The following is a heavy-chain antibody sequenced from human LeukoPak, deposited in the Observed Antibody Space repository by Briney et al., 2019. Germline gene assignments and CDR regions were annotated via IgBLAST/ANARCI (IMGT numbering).Heavy chain of an antibody. V-gene: IGHV1-46*01. Sequence: ASVKVSCRVSGYTFTSYYMHWVRQAPGQGLEWMGIINPSGGRTSYTQKFQGRVTMTRDTSTSTVYMELSSLRSEDTAVYYCARSAHYDFWSGYYLGYWGQGTLVTVSS. D-gene: IGHD3-3*01. CDR2: INPSGGRT. CDR1: GYTFTSYY. CDR3: ARSAHYDFWSGYYLGY. J-gene: IGHJ4*02.